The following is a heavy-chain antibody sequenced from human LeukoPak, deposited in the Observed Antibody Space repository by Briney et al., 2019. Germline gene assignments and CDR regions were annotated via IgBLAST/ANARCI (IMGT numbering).Heavy chain of an antibody. CDR1: GFTFSGYG. J-gene: IGHJ5*01. CDR2: IWHDGSDK. V-gene: IGHV3-33*01. CDR3: ARGINWGFDS. Sequence: PGGSLRLSCAASGFTFSGYGMHWVRQAPGKGLECVAIIWHDGSDKYYAHSVKGRFTISRDNSENMLYSQMNSLRAEDTAVHYCARGINWGFDSWGQGTLVTVSS. D-gene: IGHD7-27*01.